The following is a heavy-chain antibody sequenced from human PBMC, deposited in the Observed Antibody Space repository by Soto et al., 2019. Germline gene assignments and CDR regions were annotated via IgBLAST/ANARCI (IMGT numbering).Heavy chain of an antibody. CDR2: IYSTGYT. CDR3: RRSSRYSTDV. V-gene: IGHV4-39*01. Sequence: QLQLQESGPGLVKPSETLSLTCTVSGDSIRSSSYWGWIRQPPVYGLEWIGSIYSTGYTYYNPSLNSQVTISVDTSKNQFSLNVISVTAADTAVYYCRRSSRYSTDVWGQGTTVTVSS. CDR1: GDSIRSSSY. J-gene: IGHJ6*02. D-gene: IGHD6-13*01.